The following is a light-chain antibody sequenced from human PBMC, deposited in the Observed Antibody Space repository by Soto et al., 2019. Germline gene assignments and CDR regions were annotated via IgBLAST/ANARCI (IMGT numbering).Light chain of an antibody. CDR3: QQSDSTPYT. CDR1: QTISTY. V-gene: IGKV1-39*01. CDR2: DAS. J-gene: IGKJ2*01. Sequence: DIQMTQSPSSLSASVGDRVTITCRASQTISTYLNWYQQKPGKARRLLIYDASSLLSGVPSRFSGSGSGTDFTLTIGSLQPEDFSPYYCQQSDSTPYTFGQGTKVDIK.